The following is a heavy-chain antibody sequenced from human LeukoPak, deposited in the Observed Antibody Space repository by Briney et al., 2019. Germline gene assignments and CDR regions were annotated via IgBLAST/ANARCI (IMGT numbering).Heavy chain of an antibody. CDR2: INPNSGGT. V-gene: IGHV1-2*06. CDR1: GYTFTGYY. Sequence: ASVKVSCKAFGYTFTGYYMHWVRQAPGQGLEWMGRINPNSGGTNYAQKFQGRVTMTRDTSISTAYMELSRLRSDDTAVYYCARWSGYSSSVDYWGQGTLVTVSS. CDR3: ARWSGYSSSVDY. D-gene: IGHD6-6*01. J-gene: IGHJ4*02.